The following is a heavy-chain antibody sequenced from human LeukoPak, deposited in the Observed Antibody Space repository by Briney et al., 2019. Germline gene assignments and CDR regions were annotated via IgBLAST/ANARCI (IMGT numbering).Heavy chain of an antibody. J-gene: IGHJ4*02. CDR1: GGSFSGYY. D-gene: IGHD6-19*01. CDR3: ARVFVREGSGGWEFDY. CDR2: INHSGST. V-gene: IGHV4-34*01. Sequence: SETLSLTCAVYGGSFSGYYWSWIRQPPGKGLEWIGEINHSGSTNYNPSLKSRVTISVDTSKNQFSLKLSSVTAADTAVYYCARVFVREGSGGWEFDYWGQGTLVTVSS.